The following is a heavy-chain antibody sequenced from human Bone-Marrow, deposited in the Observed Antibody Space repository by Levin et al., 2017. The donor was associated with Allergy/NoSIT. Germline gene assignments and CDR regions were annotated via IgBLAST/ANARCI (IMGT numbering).Heavy chain of an antibody. Sequence: SETLSLTCSVSGGSITNGDYYWSWIRQPPGKGLEWIGFIYYTASTYYNPSLKSRFSITVDKSKSQFSLTVSSVTAADTAVYYCARGRYCSGGTCSVYHPFDFWGHGTMVTVSS. D-gene: IGHD2-15*01. CDR2: IYYTAST. CDR1: GGSITNGDYY. V-gene: IGHV4-30-4*01. J-gene: IGHJ3*01. CDR3: ARGRYCSGGTCSVYHPFDF.